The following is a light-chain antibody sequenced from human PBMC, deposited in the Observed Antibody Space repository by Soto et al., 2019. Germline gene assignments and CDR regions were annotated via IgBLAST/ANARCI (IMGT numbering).Light chain of an antibody. Sequence: VLTQSQGTLSLSHGERATLSCRASQTVRNNYLAWYQQKPGQAPRLLIYDASSRATGIPDRFSGGGSGTDFTLTISRLEPEDFAVYYCQQFSSYPLTFGQGTMVDIK. J-gene: IGKJ4*01. V-gene: IGKV3-20*01. CDR1: QTVRNNY. CDR3: QQFSSYPLT. CDR2: DAS.